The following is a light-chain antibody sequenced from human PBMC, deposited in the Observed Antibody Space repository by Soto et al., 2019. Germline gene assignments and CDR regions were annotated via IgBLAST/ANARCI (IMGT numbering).Light chain of an antibody. CDR3: QLWDSGSDQGV. CDR2: YDS. V-gene: IGLV3-21*04. Sequence: SYELTQPPSVSVAPGKTATLTCGGNNIERKTVHWYQQRPGQAPVLVIYYDSVRPSGIPERFSGSNSGNTATLTISRVEVGDEADYYCQLWDSGSDQGVFGGGTKLTVL. J-gene: IGLJ3*02. CDR1: NIERKT.